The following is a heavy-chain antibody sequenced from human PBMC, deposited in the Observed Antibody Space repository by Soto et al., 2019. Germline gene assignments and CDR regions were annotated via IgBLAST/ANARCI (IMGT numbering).Heavy chain of an antibody. Sequence: SETLSLTCTVSGGSISSGGYYWSWIRQHPGKGLEWIGYIYYSGSTYYNPSLKSRVTISVDTSKNQFSLKLSSVTAADTAVYYCARGGYDDAFDIWGQGTMVTVSS. CDR3: ARGGYDDAFDI. CDR1: GGSISSGGYY. D-gene: IGHD5-12*01. CDR2: IYYSGST. V-gene: IGHV4-31*03. J-gene: IGHJ3*02.